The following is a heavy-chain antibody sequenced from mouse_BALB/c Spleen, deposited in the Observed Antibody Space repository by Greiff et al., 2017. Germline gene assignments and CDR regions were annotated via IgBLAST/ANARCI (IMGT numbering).Heavy chain of an antibody. V-gene: IGHV1-5*01. D-gene: IGHD2-3*01. CDR2: IYPGNSDT. Sequence: VQLQQSGAELMKPGASVKISCKASGYTFTSYWMHWVKQRPGQGLEWIGAIYPGNSDTSYNQKFKGKAKLTAVTSTSTAYMELSSLTNEDSAVYYCTRGGYYPLYWYFDVWGAGTTVTVSS. J-gene: IGHJ1*01. CDR3: TRGGYYPLYWYFDV. CDR1: GYTFTSYW.